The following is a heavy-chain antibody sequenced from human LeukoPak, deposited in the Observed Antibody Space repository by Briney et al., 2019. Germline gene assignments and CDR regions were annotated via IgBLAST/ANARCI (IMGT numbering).Heavy chain of an antibody. Sequence: PGGSLRLSCAASGFTFSSYSMNWVRQAPGKGLEWVSFISGSSSYIYYADSLKGRFTISRDNAKNSLYLQMNSLRAEDTAVYYCAKDHYGDYGRLGDAFDIWGQGTMVTVSS. J-gene: IGHJ3*02. V-gene: IGHV3-21*01. CDR2: ISGSSSYI. D-gene: IGHD4-17*01. CDR3: AKDHYGDYGRLGDAFDI. CDR1: GFTFSSYS.